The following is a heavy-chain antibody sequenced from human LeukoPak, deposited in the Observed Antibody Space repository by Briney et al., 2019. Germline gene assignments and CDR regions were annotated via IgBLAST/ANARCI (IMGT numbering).Heavy chain of an antibody. J-gene: IGHJ6*03. CDR2: IYYGGNT. CDR1: GGTISSSSYY. V-gene: IGHV4-39*01. CDR3: ARHPRTQSWFGETLHYYYYMDV. D-gene: IGHD3-10*01. Sequence: SETLSLTCSVSGGTISSSSYYWGLIRQPPGKGLEWIGSIYYGGNTHYNPSLKSRVTISVDSSKNQFSLRLSSVTAADTAVYYCARHPRTQSWFGETLHYYYYMDVWGRGTTVTVSS.